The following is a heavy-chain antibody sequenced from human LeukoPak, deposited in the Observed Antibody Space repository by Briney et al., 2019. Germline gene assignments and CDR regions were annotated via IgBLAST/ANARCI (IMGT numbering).Heavy chain of an antibody. Sequence: ASVKVSCKASGYTFTSYYMHWVRQAPGQGLEWMGIINPSGGSTTYTQEFQGRVTMSRDTSTSTVYMELSSLRSEDTAVCYCARDLTAITFDYWGQGTLVTVSS. CDR2: INPSGGST. D-gene: IGHD2-2*02. CDR3: ARDLTAITFDY. CDR1: GYTFTSYY. V-gene: IGHV1-46*01. J-gene: IGHJ4*02.